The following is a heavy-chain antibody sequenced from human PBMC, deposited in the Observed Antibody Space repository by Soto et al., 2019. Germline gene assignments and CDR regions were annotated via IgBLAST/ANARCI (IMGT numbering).Heavy chain of an antibody. CDR1: GYTFTVYY. J-gene: IGHJ4*02. CDR2: INPNSGGT. Sequence: ASVKVSCKASGYTFTVYYMHWVRQAPGQGLEWMGWINPNSGGTNYAQKFQGWVTITRDTSISTAYMELSRLRSDDTAVYYCARGFGTTVTTPYYFDYWGQGTLVTVSS. CDR3: ARGFGTTVTTPYYFDY. V-gene: IGHV1-2*04. D-gene: IGHD4-17*01.